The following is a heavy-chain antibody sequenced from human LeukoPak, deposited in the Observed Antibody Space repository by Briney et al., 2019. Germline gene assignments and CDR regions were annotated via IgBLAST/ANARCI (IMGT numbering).Heavy chain of an antibody. CDR1: GFTFSSYA. J-gene: IGHJ4*02. CDR3: AKDRARAYYYGSAFDY. Sequence: GGSLRLSCAASGFTFSSYAMSCVRQAPGKGLEWVSAVSGSGSSTYYADSVKGRFTISRDNSKNTLYLQVNSLRAEDTAVYYCAKDRARAYYYGSAFDYGGQGTLVTVSS. D-gene: IGHD3-10*01. V-gene: IGHV3-23*01. CDR2: VSGSGSST.